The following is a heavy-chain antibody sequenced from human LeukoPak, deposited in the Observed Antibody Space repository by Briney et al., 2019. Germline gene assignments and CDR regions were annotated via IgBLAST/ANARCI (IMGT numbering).Heavy chain of an antibody. Sequence: RASVKVSCKASGYTFTSYGISWVRQAPGQGLEWMGWISAYNCNTNYAQKPQGRVTMTTDTSTSTAYMALRSLRSDDTAVYYCARGAVDPFDYWRQGTLVTDSS. CDR1: GYTFTSYG. V-gene: IGHV1-18*01. CDR2: ISAYNCNT. CDR3: ARGAVDPFDY. D-gene: IGHD3-9*01. J-gene: IGHJ4*02.